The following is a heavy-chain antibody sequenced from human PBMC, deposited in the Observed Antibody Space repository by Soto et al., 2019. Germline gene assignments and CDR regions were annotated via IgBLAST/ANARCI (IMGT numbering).Heavy chain of an antibody. Sequence: GASVKVSCKASGGTFSSYAISWVRQAPGQGLEWMGGIIPIFDTANYAQKFQGRVTITADESTSTAYMELSSLRSEDTAIYYCARVGGALGDLDYWGQGXLVTVSS. CDR2: IIPIFDTA. CDR1: GGTFSSYA. J-gene: IGHJ4*02. D-gene: IGHD3-16*01. CDR3: ARVGGALGDLDY. V-gene: IGHV1-69*13.